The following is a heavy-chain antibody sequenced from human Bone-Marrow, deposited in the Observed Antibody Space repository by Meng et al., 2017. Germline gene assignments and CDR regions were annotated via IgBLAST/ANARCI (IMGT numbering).Heavy chain of an antibody. V-gene: IGHV1-2*06. CDR2: INPNSGDT. D-gene: IGHD6-19*01. CDR3: ARFPYRGIAVAGPLDAFDI. CDR1: GYTFTGYY. Sequence: ASVKVSCKASGYTFTGYYMHWVRQAPGQGLEWMGRINPNSGDTNYAQKFQGRVTMTRDTSISTAYMELSGLRSDDTAVYYCARFPYRGIAVAGPLDAFDIWGQGTMVTVSS. J-gene: IGHJ3*02.